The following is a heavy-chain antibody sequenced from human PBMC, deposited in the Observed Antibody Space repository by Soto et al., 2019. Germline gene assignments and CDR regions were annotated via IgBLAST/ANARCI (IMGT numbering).Heavy chain of an antibody. CDR3: ARGRVVPAGFTRVRFDP. CDR2: FNHSGST. CDR1: GGSFSGYY. J-gene: IGHJ5*02. V-gene: IGHV4-34*01. Sequence: SETLSLTCAVYGGSFSGYYWSWIRQPPGKGLEWIGEFNHSGSTNYNPSLKSRVTISVDTSKNQFSLKLSSVTAADTAVYYCARGRVVPAGFTRVRFDPWGQGTLVTVSS. D-gene: IGHD2-2*01.